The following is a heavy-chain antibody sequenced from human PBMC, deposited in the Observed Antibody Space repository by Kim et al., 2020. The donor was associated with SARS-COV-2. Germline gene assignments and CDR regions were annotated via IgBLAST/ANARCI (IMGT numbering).Heavy chain of an antibody. CDR3: ARGITMVRVDY. D-gene: IGHD3-10*01. Sequence: TKYSQKFQGRVTITRDTAASTAYMELSSLRSEDTAVYYCARGITMVRVDYWGQGTLVTVSS. J-gene: IGHJ4*02. CDR2: T. V-gene: IGHV1-3*01.